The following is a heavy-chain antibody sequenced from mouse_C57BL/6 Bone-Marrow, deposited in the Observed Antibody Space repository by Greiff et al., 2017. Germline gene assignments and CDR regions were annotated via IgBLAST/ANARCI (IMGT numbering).Heavy chain of an antibody. D-gene: IGHD2-1*01. Sequence: QVQLKQSGAELVKPGASVKMSCKASGYTFTTYPIEWMKQNHGKSLEWIGNFHPYNDDTKYNEKFKGKATLTVEKSSSTVYLELSRLTSEDSAVYDCARGGNYGGYYFDYWGQGTTLTVSS. V-gene: IGHV1-47*01. CDR2: FHPYNDDT. J-gene: IGHJ2*01. CDR1: GYTFTTYP. CDR3: ARGGNYGGYYFDY.